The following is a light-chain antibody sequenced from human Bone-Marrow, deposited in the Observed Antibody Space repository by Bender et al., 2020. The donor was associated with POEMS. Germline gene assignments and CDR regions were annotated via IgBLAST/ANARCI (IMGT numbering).Light chain of an antibody. CDR3: CSYTSSRNLV. CDR1: SGDVGTFNL. V-gene: IGLV2-23*02. J-gene: IGLJ3*02. CDR2: EVS. Sequence: SALTQPASVSGSPGQSITISCTGTSGDVGTFNLVSWYQQHLGKAPKLIIYEVSKRPAGVFTRFSGSKSGTTASLRISGVQPEDEADYYCCSYTSSRNLVFGGGTKLTVL.